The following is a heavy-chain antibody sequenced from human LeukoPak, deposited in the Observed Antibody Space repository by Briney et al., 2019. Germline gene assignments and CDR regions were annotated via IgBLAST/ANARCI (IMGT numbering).Heavy chain of an antibody. J-gene: IGHJ4*02. CDR3: AKDFRIGYSAHFDY. V-gene: IGHV3-23*01. CDR2: ISGSGGST. Sequence: PAGGPLRLSCAASGFTFSSYALSWVRQAPGKGLEWVSAISGSGGSTYYADSVKGRFSISKDNSKNTLYLQMDSLRGEDTAVYYCAKDFRIGYSAHFDYWGQGALVTVSS. CDR1: GFTFSSYA. D-gene: IGHD2-21*01.